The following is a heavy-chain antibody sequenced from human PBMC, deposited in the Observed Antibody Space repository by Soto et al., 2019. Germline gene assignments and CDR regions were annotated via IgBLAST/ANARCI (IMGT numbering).Heavy chain of an antibody. V-gene: IGHV3-74*01. CDR3: AKVGVVVVAAYYFDY. CDR2: INSDGSST. CDR1: GFTFSSYW. Sequence: GSLRLSCAASGFTFSSYWMHWVRQAPGKGLVWVSRINSDGSSTSYADSVKGRFTISRDNAKNTLYLQMNSLRAEDTAVYYCAKVGVVVVAAYYFDYWGQGTLVTVSS. D-gene: IGHD2-15*01. J-gene: IGHJ4*02.